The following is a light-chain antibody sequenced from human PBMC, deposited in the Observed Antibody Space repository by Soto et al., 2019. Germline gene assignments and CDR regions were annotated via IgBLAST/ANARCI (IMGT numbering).Light chain of an antibody. CDR1: QSIDRY. CDR3: QQTYSIPIT. V-gene: IGKV1-39*01. Sequence: DIQMTQSPSSLSASVGDRVTITCRASQSIDRYLNWYQQKPGKAPELLIYAASNLQSGVPSRFSGTASGTDFTLTISSLQPDDFATYYCQQTYSIPITFGQGTRLEIK. J-gene: IGKJ5*01. CDR2: AAS.